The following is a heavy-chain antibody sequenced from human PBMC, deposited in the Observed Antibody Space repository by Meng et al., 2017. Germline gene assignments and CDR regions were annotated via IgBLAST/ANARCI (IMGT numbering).Heavy chain of an antibody. V-gene: IGHV3-9*01. Sequence: CAASGFTFDDYAMHWVRQAPGKGLEWVSGISWNSGSIGYADSVKGRFTISRDNAKNSLYLQMNSLRAEDTALYYCAKAYYDFMNFSAFDIWGQGTMVTVSS. CDR3: AKAYYDFMNFSAFDI. CDR2: ISWNSGSI. J-gene: IGHJ3*02. CDR1: GFTFDDYA. D-gene: IGHD3-3*01.